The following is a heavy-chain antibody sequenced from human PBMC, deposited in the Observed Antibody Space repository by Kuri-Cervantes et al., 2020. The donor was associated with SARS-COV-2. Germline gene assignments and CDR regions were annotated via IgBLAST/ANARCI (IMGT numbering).Heavy chain of an antibody. V-gene: IGHV4-30-4*08. Sequence: SETLSLTCTVSGGSIRSGQYYWSWVRQPPGKGLEWIGYISYIGSTFYHPSLKSRVTISSDTSRNQFSLRLTSVTAADTAVYYCARDRLGVYDFWSLWFDPWGQGTLVTVSS. CDR3: ARDRLGVYDFWSLWFDP. CDR2: ISYIGST. D-gene: IGHD3-3*01. J-gene: IGHJ5*02. CDR1: GGSIRSGQYY.